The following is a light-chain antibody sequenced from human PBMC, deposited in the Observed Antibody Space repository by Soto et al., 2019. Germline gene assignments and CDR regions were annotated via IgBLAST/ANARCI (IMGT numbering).Light chain of an antibody. CDR1: SSDVGGYNY. V-gene: IGLV2-14*01. J-gene: IGLJ2*01. Sequence: QSALTQPASVSGFPGQSITISCTGTSSDVGGYNYVSWYQQHPGKAPKLMIYDVSYRPSGVSNRFSGSKSGNTASLTISGLQAEDEADYYCSSYTSSSTLVFGGGTKLTVL. CDR3: SSYTSSSTLV. CDR2: DVS.